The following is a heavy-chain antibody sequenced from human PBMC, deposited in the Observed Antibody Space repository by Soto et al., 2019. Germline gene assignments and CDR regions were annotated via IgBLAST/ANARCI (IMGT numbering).Heavy chain of an antibody. CDR2: ISGFNDDT. V-gene: IGHV1-18*01. CDR1: GYTFTSYG. J-gene: IGHJ5*02. D-gene: IGHD3-10*01. Sequence: QAQLVQSGVEMKNVGASVKVSCKASGYTFTSYGISWVRQAPGQGLEGMGWISGFNDDTNHAQKFQGRVTVTKDTSTSTAYMELRSLKSDDTAVYYCARSGSYYPARNWFGPWGQGTLVTVSS. CDR3: ARSGSYYPARNWFGP.